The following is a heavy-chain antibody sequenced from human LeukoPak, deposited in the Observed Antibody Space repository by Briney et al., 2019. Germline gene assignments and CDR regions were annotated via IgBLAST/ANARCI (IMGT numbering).Heavy chain of an antibody. D-gene: IGHD6-19*01. V-gene: IGHV3-30-3*01. CDR1: GFTFGKYW. J-gene: IGHJ4*02. CDR2: ISYDGSIK. Sequence: GGSLRLSCVASGFTFGKYWMSWVRQAPGKGLEWVAVISYDGSIKYYADSVKGRFTTSRDNSKNMLYLQMNSLSAEDTAVYYCARGPGYSSGWYVLSVDYWGQGTLVTVSS. CDR3: ARGPGYSSGWYVLSVDY.